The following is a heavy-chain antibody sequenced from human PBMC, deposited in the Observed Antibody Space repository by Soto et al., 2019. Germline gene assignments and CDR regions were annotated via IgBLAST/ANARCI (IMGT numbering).Heavy chain of an antibody. V-gene: IGHV2-70*13. J-gene: IGHJ4*02. Sequence: SGPTLVNPTHTLTLTCSFSGFSLSTSGMSVSWIRQPPGKALDWLAMIDWADDKYFNASLETRLNISRDTSRDQVVLTMLNMDHVDTATYYCARGTARAGADYLGPGTPVPLSP. CDR1: GFSLSTSGMS. D-gene: IGHD6-19*01. CDR2: IDWADDK. CDR3: ARGTARAGADY.